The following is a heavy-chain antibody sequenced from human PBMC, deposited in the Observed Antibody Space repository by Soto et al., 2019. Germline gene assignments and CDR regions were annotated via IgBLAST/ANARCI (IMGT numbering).Heavy chain of an antibody. CDR1: GGSISSSNW. V-gene: IGHV4-4*02. CDR3: ARGEVDYGDYLSNFDY. J-gene: IGHJ4*02. D-gene: IGHD4-17*01. Sequence: LSLTCAVSGGSISSSNWWSWVRQPPGKGLEWIGEIYHSGSTNYNPSLKSRVTISVDTSKNQFSLKLSSVTAADTAVYYCARGEVDYGDYLSNFDYWGQGTLVTVSS. CDR2: IYHSGST.